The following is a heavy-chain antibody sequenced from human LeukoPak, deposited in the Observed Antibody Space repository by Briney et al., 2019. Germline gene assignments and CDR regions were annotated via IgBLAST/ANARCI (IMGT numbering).Heavy chain of an antibody. V-gene: IGHV3-53*01. CDR1: GFTVITND. Sequence: GVSLRLSCAASGFTVITNDMTWVRQAPGKGLEWVSVLYSDGNTKYADSVQGRFTISRDNSKNTLYLEMNSLSPDDTAVYYCARGVEPLAANTMAYWGQGTLVTVSS. J-gene: IGHJ4*02. CDR2: LYSDGNT. CDR3: ARGVEPLAANTMAY. D-gene: IGHD1-14*01.